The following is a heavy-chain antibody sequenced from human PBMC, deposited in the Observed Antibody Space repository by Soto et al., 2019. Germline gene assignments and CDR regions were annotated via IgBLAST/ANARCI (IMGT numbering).Heavy chain of an antibody. Sequence: EVQLVESGGGLVQPGGSLRLSCAASGFTFSSFLMHWVRQAPGKGLVWVSRINSDWSFRDYADSVKGRFTISRDNAENTLYLHMNSLRSEDTAVYYCVESLSRDPYPLDYWGQGALVTVST. J-gene: IGHJ4*02. CDR2: INSDWSFR. D-gene: IGHD3-3*01. V-gene: IGHV3-74*01. CDR1: GFTFSSFL. CDR3: VESLSRDPYPLDY.